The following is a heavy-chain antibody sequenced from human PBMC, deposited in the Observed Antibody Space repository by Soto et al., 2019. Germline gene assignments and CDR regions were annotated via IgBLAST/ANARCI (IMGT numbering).Heavy chain of an antibody. CDR2: INPNSGGT. CDR3: ARDRIYDILTGYRRGDAFDI. V-gene: IGHV1-2*04. CDR1: ADTFNNYF. J-gene: IGHJ3*02. D-gene: IGHD3-9*01. Sequence: ASVKVSCKASADTFNNYFMHWVRQAPGQGLEWMGWINPNSGGTNYAQKFQGWVTMTRDTSISTAYMELSRLRSDDTAVYYCARDRIYDILTGYRRGDAFDIWGQGTMVTVSS.